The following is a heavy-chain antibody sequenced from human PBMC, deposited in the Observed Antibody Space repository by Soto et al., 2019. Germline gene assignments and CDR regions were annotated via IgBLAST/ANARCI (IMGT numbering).Heavy chain of an antibody. Sequence: QVQLQESGPGLVKPSQTLSLTCTVSGGSISSGDYYWSWIRQPPGKDLEWIGYIYYSGSTYYNPSLKSRVTISVDTSKNQFSLKLSSVTAADTAVYYCARQRYCSGGSCPRRFDPWGQGTLVTVSS. CDR3: ARQRYCSGGSCPRRFDP. CDR2: IYYSGST. D-gene: IGHD2-15*01. CDR1: GGSISSGDYY. V-gene: IGHV4-30-4*01. J-gene: IGHJ5*02.